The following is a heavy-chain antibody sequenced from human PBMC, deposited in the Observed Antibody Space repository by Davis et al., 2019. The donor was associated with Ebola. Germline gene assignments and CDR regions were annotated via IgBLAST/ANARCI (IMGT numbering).Heavy chain of an antibody. J-gene: IGHJ4*02. V-gene: IGHV1-46*01. Sequence: AASVKVSCKAFGYTFTSYYIHWVRQAPGQGLEWMGIVNPSGGSTTYAQKFQGRVTMTKDTTTSTVYMELSSLRSEDTAVYYCANGTYYGSGSYIDYWGQGTLVTVSS. CDR2: VNPSGGST. D-gene: IGHD3-10*01. CDR1: GYTFTSYY. CDR3: ANGTYYGSGSYIDY.